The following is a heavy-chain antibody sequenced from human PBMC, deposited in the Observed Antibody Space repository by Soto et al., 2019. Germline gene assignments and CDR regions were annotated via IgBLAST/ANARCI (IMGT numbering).Heavy chain of an antibody. J-gene: IGHJ4*02. Sequence: ASVKVSCKASGYTFTSYYMHWVRQAPGQGLEWMGIINPSVGSTLYAQKLQGRVSMNRDTSTSTVYMEPSSLRSEDTAVYYCARVANQSLDYWGQGALVSVS. CDR2: INPSVGST. D-gene: IGHD5-12*01. CDR1: GYTFTSYY. V-gene: IGHV1-46*04. CDR3: ARVANQSLDY.